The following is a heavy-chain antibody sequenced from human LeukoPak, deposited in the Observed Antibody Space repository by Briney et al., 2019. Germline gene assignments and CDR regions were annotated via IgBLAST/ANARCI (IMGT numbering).Heavy chain of an antibody. CDR3: ASDVDSSYLY. D-gene: IGHD3-22*01. CDR2: ISSSGSTI. V-gene: IGHV3-11*01. Sequence: GGSLRLSCTASGCTFGDYAMSWIRQAPGKGLEWVSYISSSGSTIYYADSVKGRFTISRDNAKNSLYLQMNSLRAEDTAVYYCASDVDSSYLYWGQGTLVTVSS. J-gene: IGHJ4*02. CDR1: GCTFGDYA.